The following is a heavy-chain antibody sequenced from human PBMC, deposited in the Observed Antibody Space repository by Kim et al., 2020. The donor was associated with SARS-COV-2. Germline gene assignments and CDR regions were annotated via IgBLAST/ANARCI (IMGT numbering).Heavy chain of an antibody. CDR2: LYDNGNT. V-gene: IGHV4-61*03. Sequence: SETLSLTCSVSGGSVSSGNYYWSWLRQPQGQGLVWIGYLYDNGNTNYNASLKSRITISVDTSKNHFYLRLSSVTAADTAVYYCSRSKVPHYTYFGMDVWGQGTTVTVPS. CDR1: GGSVSSGNYY. D-gene: IGHD2-2*01. CDR3: SRSKVPHYTYFGMDV. J-gene: IGHJ6*02.